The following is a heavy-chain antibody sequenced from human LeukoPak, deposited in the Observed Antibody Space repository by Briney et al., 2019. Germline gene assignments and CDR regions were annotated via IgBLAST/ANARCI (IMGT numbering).Heavy chain of an antibody. V-gene: IGHV3-30*18. CDR2: ISSDGSRK. Sequence: GKSLRLSCRASRFSFRDYGMHWVRQAPGKGLEWVAVISSDGSRKHYGDSVKGRFIISRDNSESTLFLQMNSLRTDDTSVYFCAKYAYNWNAPDGFDMWGQGTMVIVSS. CDR1: RFSFRDYG. D-gene: IGHD1-1*01. J-gene: IGHJ3*02. CDR3: AKYAYNWNAPDGFDM.